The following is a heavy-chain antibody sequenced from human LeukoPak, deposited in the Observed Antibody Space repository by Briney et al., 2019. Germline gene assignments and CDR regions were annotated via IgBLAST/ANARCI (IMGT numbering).Heavy chain of an antibody. CDR3: AKDPGVVGATTFDY. J-gene: IGHJ4*02. CDR1: GFTFSSYA. D-gene: IGHD1-26*01. V-gene: IGHV3-23*01. Sequence: GGSLRLSCAASGFTFSSYAMSWVRQAPGKGLEWVSAISGSGGSTYYADSVEGGFTISRENSKNTLYLQMNSLRAEDTAVYYCAKDPGVVGATTFDYWGQGTLVTVSS. CDR2: ISGSGGST.